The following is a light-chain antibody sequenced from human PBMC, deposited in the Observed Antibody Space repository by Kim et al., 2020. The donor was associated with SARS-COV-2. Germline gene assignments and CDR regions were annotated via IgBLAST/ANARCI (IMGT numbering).Light chain of an antibody. Sequence: LSPGERATLSCRASQSVGRYLAWYQQKPGQAPRLLIYDASNRATGIPARFSGSGSGTDFTLIISSLETEDFAVYYCQQRSDWPLTFGGGTKVDIK. CDR3: QQRSDWPLT. V-gene: IGKV3-11*01. CDR1: QSVGRY. CDR2: DAS. J-gene: IGKJ4*01.